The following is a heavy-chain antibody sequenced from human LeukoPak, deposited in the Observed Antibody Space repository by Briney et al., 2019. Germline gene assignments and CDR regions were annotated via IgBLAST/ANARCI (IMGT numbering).Heavy chain of an antibody. V-gene: IGHV3-21*01. Sequence: GGSLRLSCAASGFTFSSYSMNWVRQAPGKGLEWVSSISSSSSYIYYADSVKGRFTISRDNAKNSLYLQMNSLRAEDTAVYYCARELGYCSSTSCYWYYYYGMDVWGQGTTVTVSS. D-gene: IGHD2-2*01. J-gene: IGHJ6*02. CDR1: GFTFSSYS. CDR3: ARELGYCSSTSCYWYYYYGMDV. CDR2: ISSSSSYI.